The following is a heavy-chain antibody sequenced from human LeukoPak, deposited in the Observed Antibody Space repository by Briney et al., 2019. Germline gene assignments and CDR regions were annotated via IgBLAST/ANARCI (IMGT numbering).Heavy chain of an antibody. Sequence: GGSLRLSCAASGFTFSSYSMNWVRQAPGKGVEWVSSISSSSSYIYYADSVKGRFTISRDNSKNSLYLQMNSLRAEDTAVYYCARIQMATIKDYYYYGMDVWGQGTTVTVSS. CDR3: ARIQMATIKDYYYYGMDV. CDR2: ISSSSSYI. D-gene: IGHD5-24*01. J-gene: IGHJ6*02. CDR1: GFTFSSYS. V-gene: IGHV3-21*01.